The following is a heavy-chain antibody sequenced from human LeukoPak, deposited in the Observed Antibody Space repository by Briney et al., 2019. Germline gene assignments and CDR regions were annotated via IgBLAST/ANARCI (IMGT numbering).Heavy chain of an antibody. J-gene: IGHJ3*02. CDR1: GGTFSSYA. CDR2: IIPIFGTA. D-gene: IGHD2-21*02. CDR3: ARGAVVPRDPGHRGSFDI. V-gene: IGHV1-69*13. Sequence: ASVKVSCKASGGTFSSYAISWVRQAPGQGLEWMGGIIPIFGTANYAQKFQGRVTITADESTSTAYVELSSLRSEDTAVYYCARGAVVPRDPGHRGSFDIWGQGTMVTVSS.